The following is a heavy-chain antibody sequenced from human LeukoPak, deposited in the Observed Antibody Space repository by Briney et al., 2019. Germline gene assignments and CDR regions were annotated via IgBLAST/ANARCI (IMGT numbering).Heavy chain of an antibody. CDR3: ARDSKLWLNYYYYGMGV. CDR1: GGSISSSNW. Sequence: PSETLSLTCAVSGGSISSSNWWSWVRQPPGKGLEWIGEIYHSGSTNYNPSLKSRVTISVDKSKNQFSLKLSSVTAADTAVYYCARDSKLWLNYYYYGMGVWGKGTTVTVSS. V-gene: IGHV4-4*02. J-gene: IGHJ6*04. CDR2: IYHSGST. D-gene: IGHD6-19*01.